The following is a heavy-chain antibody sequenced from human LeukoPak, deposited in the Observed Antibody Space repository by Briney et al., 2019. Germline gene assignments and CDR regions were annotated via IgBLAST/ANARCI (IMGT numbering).Heavy chain of an antibody. CDR2: IYHSGST. CDR1: GGSFSGYY. J-gene: IGHJ5*02. D-gene: IGHD2-15*01. Sequence: SETLSLTCAVYGGSFSGYYWSWIRQPPGKWLEWIGSIYHSGSTYYNPSLKSRVTISVDTSKNQFSLKLSSVTAADTAVYYCASYCSGGSCYLGYNWFDPWGQGTLVTVSS. CDR3: ASYCSGGSCYLGYNWFDP. V-gene: IGHV4-34*01.